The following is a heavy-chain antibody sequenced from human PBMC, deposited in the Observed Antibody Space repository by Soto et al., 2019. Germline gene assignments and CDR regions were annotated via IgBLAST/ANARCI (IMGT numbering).Heavy chain of an antibody. CDR2: ISYDGSNK. CDR1: GFTFSSYA. Sequence: GGSLRLSCAASGFTFSSYAMHWVRQAPGKGLEWVAVISYDGSNKYYADSVKGRFTISRDNSKNTLYLQMNSLRAEDTAVYYCARDYYDSSGYNRLEFHFDSWGQGTLVTVSS. J-gene: IGHJ4*02. CDR3: ARDYYDSSGYNRLEFHFDS. D-gene: IGHD3-22*01. V-gene: IGHV3-30-3*01.